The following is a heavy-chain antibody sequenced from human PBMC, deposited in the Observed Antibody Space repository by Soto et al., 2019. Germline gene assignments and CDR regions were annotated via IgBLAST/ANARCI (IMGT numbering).Heavy chain of an antibody. CDR2: ISYDGSNK. J-gene: IGHJ4*02. D-gene: IGHD3-3*01. Sequence: SLSLSCAASGFTFSSYSMNWVRQAPGKGLEWVAVISYDGSNKYYADSVKGRFTISRDNSKNTLYLQMNSLRAEDTAVYYCARDLYDFWSGYLYALGYWGQGTLVTGSS. CDR1: GFTFSSYS. V-gene: IGHV3-30*03. CDR3: ARDLYDFWSGYLYALGY.